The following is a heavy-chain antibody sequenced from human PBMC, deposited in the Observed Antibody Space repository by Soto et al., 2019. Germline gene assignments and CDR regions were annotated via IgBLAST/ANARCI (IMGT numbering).Heavy chain of an antibody. D-gene: IGHD3-9*01. CDR2: INAGNGNT. Sequence: QVQLVQSGAEVKKPGAPVKVSCKASGYTFTSYAMHWVRQAAGQRLEWMGWINAGNGNTKYSQKFQGRVIITRDTSASTAYMELSSLRSEDTAVYYCARGNFDWSPGWGQGTLVTVSS. CDR3: ARGNFDWSPG. J-gene: IGHJ4*02. CDR1: GYTFTSYA. V-gene: IGHV1-3*01.